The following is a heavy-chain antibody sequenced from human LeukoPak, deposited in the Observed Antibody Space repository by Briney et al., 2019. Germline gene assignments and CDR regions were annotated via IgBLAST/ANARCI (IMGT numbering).Heavy chain of an antibody. V-gene: IGHV3-7*01. CDR2: IKQDGSEK. J-gene: IGHJ5*02. Sequence: GGSLRLSCSASGFTFSSYYMSWVRQAPGKGLEWVANIKQDGSEKYYVDSVKGRFTISRDNAKNSLYLQMNSLRAEDTAVYYCARVGTMVRGVNFNWFDPWGQGTLVTVSS. CDR1: GFTFSSYY. CDR3: ARVGTMVRGVNFNWFDP. D-gene: IGHD3-10*01.